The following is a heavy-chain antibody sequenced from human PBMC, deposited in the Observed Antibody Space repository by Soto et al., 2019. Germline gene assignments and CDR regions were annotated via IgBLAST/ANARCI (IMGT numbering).Heavy chain of an antibody. D-gene: IGHD3-3*01. CDR1: GYSFTSYW. CDR2: IYPGDSDT. CDR3: ARHRSVSYDFWSAPNYYYYGMDV. Sequence: GESLKISCKGSGYSFTSYWIGWVRQMPGKGLEWMGIIYPGDSDTRYSPSFQGQVTISADKSIGTAYLQWSSLKASDTAMYYCARHRSVSYDFWSAPNYYYYGMDVWGQGTTVTVSS. V-gene: IGHV5-51*01. J-gene: IGHJ6*02.